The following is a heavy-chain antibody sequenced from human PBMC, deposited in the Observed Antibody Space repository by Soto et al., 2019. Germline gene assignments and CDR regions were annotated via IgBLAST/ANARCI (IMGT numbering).Heavy chain of an antibody. J-gene: IGHJ1*01. CDR3: AKGLLYCSGGSCYYFQH. V-gene: IGHV3-30*18. CDR1: GFTFSSYG. CDR2: ISYDGSNK. D-gene: IGHD2-15*01. Sequence: HPGGSLRLSCAASGFTFSSYGMHWVRQAPGKGLEWVAVISYDGSNKYYADSVKGRFTISRDNSKNTLYLQMNSLRAEDTAVYYCAKGLLYCSGGSCYYFQHWGQGTLVTVSS.